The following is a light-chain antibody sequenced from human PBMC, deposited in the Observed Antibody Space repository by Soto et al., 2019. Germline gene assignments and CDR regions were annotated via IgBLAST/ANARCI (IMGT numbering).Light chain of an antibody. J-gene: IGLJ2*01. Sequence: QSVLTQPASVSGSPGQSITISCTGTSSDVGNYNLVSWYQQVPGKVPKLIIYEVIQRPSGVSNRFSGSKSGNTASLTISGHQPEDEGDYYCCSYAGSTALFGGGTKVTVL. V-gene: IGLV2-23*02. CDR1: SSDVGNYNL. CDR3: CSYAGSTAL. CDR2: EVI.